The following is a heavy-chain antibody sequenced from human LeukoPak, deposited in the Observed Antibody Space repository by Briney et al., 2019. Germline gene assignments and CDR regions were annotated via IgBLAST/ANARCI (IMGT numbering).Heavy chain of an antibody. D-gene: IGHD7-27*01. V-gene: IGHV3-21*01. Sequence: GRSLRLSCAASGFTFSAYSMNWVRQAPGKGLEWVSFISSSSSYIYYADSVKGRFTISRDNSKNTLYLQMNSLRAEDTAVYYCARDGWGSVTGPLDYWGQGTLVTVSS. CDR2: ISSSSSYI. CDR1: GFTFSAYS. CDR3: ARDGWGSVTGPLDY. J-gene: IGHJ4*02.